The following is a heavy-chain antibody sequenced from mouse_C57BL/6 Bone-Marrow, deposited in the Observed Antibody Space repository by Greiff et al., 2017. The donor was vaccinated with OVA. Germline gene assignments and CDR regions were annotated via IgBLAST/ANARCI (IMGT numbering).Heavy chain of an antibody. J-gene: IGHJ1*03. CDR1: GFNIKDDY. D-gene: IGHD2-1*01. CDR2: IDPENGDT. V-gene: IGHV14-4*01. Sequence: EVQLQQSGAELVRPGASVKLSCTASGFNIKDDYMHWVKQRPEQGLEWIGWIDPENGDTEYASKFQGKATITADTSSNTAYLQLSSLTSEDTAVYYCTTFYYGNSCWYFDVWGTGTTVTVSS. CDR3: TTFYYGNSCWYFDV.